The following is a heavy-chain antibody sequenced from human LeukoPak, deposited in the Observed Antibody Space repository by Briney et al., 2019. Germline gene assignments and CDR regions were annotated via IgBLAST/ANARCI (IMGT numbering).Heavy chain of an antibody. CDR2: ISYLSSHV. D-gene: IGHD3-16*01. CDR1: GFTFGDYD. CDR3: GRAFPPLRTSSAGDL. Sequence: GGSLRLSCSASGFTFGDYDMNWVRQAPGKGLEWVSSISYLSSHVYYGDSVKGRFSTSRDNAKNSLYLQMNSLGAEDTAIYYCGRAFPPLRTSSAGDLWGQGILVTVSS. J-gene: IGHJ4*02. V-gene: IGHV3-21*01.